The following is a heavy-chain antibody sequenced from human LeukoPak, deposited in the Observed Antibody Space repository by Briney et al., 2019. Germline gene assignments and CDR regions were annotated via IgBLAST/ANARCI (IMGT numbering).Heavy chain of an antibody. Sequence: ASVKVSCKASGYTFTSNAIHWVRQAPGQRLEWMGWINVSYGYTKYSQKFQGRVTITRDTSASTAYMELSSLRSEDTAVYYCARDRDGYNYRFDYWGQGTLVTVSS. J-gene: IGHJ4*02. CDR1: GYTFTSNA. CDR3: ARDRDGYNYRFDY. D-gene: IGHD5-24*01. V-gene: IGHV1-3*01. CDR2: INVSYGYT.